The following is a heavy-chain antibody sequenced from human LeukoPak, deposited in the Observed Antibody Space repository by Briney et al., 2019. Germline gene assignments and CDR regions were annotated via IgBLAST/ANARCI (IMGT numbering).Heavy chain of an antibody. CDR1: GFIVSNNY. J-gene: IGHJ4*02. V-gene: IGHV3-53*01. Sequence: GGSLRLSCAASGFIVSNNYMSWVRQAPGKGLEWVSVIYSGGGTYSADSVKGRFTISRDNSKNTLYLQMNSLRAEDTAVYYCAKIRDSSSWYGGIGYWGQGTLVTVSS. D-gene: IGHD6-13*01. CDR2: IYSGGGT. CDR3: AKIRDSSSWYGGIGY.